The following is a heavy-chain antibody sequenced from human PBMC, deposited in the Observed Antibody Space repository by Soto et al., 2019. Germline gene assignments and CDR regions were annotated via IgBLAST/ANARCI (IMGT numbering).Heavy chain of an antibody. J-gene: IGHJ6*03. V-gene: IGHV4-59*08. CDR1: GGSISSYY. D-gene: IGHD6-6*01. CDR3: ARQYSSSSEGNYYYYMDV. CDR2: IYYSGST. Sequence: PSETLSLTCTVSGGSISSYYWSWIRQPPWKGLEWIGYIYYSGSTNYNPSLKSRVTISVDTSKNQFSLKLSSVTAADTAVYYCARQYSSSSEGNYYYYMDVWGKGTTVTVSS.